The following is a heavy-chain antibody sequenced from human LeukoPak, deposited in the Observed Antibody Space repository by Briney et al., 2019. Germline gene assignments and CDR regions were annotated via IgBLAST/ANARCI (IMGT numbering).Heavy chain of an antibody. CDR1: VSFISSYY. V-gene: IGHV4-59*07. CDR3: ATRGY. Sequence: NPSDTLSLTCTFAVSFISSYYWQWIRRPEGEGMEWIGYIYNNGSNNYIHSLKSGVTISIDTSKNQCSLKLTFVTAADTAVYYCATRGYWGQGTLVSVSS. D-gene: IGHD3-16*01. J-gene: IGHJ4*02. CDR2: IYNNGSN.